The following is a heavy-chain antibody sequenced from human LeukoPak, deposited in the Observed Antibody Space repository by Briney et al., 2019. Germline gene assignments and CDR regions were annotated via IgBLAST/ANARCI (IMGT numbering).Heavy chain of an antibody. J-gene: IGHJ4*02. CDR1: GGSISSYY. D-gene: IGHD3-22*01. CDR2: IYYSGST. Sequence: PSETLSLTCTVSGGSISSYYWSWIRQPPGKGLEWIGYIYYSGSTNYNPSLKSRVTISVGTSKNQFSLKLSSVTAADTAVYYCARHSGPQYYYDSSGGYWGQGTLVTVSS. V-gene: IGHV4-59*08. CDR3: ARHSGPQYYYDSSGGY.